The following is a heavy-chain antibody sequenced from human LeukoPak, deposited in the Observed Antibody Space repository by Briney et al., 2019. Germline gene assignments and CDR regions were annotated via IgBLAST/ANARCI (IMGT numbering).Heavy chain of an antibody. CDR1: GGSISSSSYY. D-gene: IGHD3-10*01. CDR2: IYYSGST. J-gene: IGHJ6*03. CDR3: ARHLYYYGSGSYHYYYYYYMDV. V-gene: IGHV4-39*01. Sequence: SETLSLTCTVSGGSISSSSYYWGWIRQPPGKGLEWIGSIYYSGSTYYNPSLKSRVTISVDTSKNQFSLKLSSVTAADTAVYYCARHLYYYGSGSYHYYYYYYMDVWGTGTTVTVSS.